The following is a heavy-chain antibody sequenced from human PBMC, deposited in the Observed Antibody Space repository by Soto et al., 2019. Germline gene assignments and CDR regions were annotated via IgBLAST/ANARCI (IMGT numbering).Heavy chain of an antibody. CDR3: ARDSPIGSTYSGYDAIDS. V-gene: IGHV1-69*04. CDR1: GGTFSTST. J-gene: IGHJ4*02. Sequence: GASVKVSCKASGGTFSTSTFTWVRQAPGQGLEWMGRTIPLLNVADYAQDFQGRVTITADKSTSTAYMEPTSLTSKDTAVYYCARDSPIGSTYSGYDAIDSWGQGTLVTVSS. CDR2: TIPLLNVA. D-gene: IGHD5-12*01.